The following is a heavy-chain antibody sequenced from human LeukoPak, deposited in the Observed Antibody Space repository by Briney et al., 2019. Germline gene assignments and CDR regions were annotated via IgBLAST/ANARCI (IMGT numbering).Heavy chain of an antibody. CDR3: AKDDAPIFGVVIIGHAFDI. Sequence: GGSLRLSCAASGFPFSNYAMSWVRQAPGKGLKWVATVNDNGAATYYADSVKGRFTISRDNSKNTLYLQMNSLRAEDTAVYYCAKDDAPIFGVVIIGHAFDIWGQGTMVTVSS. CDR2: VNDNGAAT. CDR1: GFPFSNYA. V-gene: IGHV3-23*01. J-gene: IGHJ3*02. D-gene: IGHD3-3*01.